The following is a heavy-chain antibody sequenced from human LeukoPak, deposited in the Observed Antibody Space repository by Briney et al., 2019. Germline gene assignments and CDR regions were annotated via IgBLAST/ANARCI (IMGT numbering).Heavy chain of an antibody. D-gene: IGHD3-22*01. Sequence: GASVKVSCKASGYTFTSYDINWVRQAPGQGLEWMGIINPSGGSTSYAQKFQGRVTMTRDMSTSTVYMELSSLRSEDTAVYYCARDHYDSSGYYYGAGYFDYWGQGTLVTVSS. CDR3: ARDHYDSSGYYYGAGYFDY. CDR1: GYTFTSYD. V-gene: IGHV1-46*01. CDR2: INPSGGST. J-gene: IGHJ4*02.